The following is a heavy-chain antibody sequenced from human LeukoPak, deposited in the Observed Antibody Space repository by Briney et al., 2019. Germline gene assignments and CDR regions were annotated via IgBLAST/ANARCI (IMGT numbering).Heavy chain of an antibody. CDR3: ARDIYGSGSYFDY. D-gene: IGHD3-10*01. CDR2: IIPILGIA. Sequence: SVKVSCKASGGTFSSYAISWVRQAPGQGLEWMGRIIPILGIANYAQKFQGRVTITADKSTSTAYMELSSLRSEDTAVYYCARDIYGSGSYFDYWGQGTLVTVSS. CDR1: GGTFSSYA. V-gene: IGHV1-69*04. J-gene: IGHJ4*02.